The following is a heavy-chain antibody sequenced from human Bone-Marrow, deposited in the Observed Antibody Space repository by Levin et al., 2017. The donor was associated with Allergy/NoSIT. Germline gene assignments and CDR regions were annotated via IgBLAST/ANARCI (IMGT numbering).Heavy chain of an antibody. CDR2: INPNSGGT. D-gene: IGHD4-17*01. J-gene: IGHJ3*02. Sequence: ASVKVSCKASGYTFTDYYMHWVRQAPGQGLEWMGRINPNSGGTYYSQKFQGRVTMTRDASISTSYMELSRLRPDDAAVYYCARPHDYGDYGAFDIWGQGTVVTVSS. V-gene: IGHV1-2*06. CDR1: GYTFTDYY. CDR3: ARPHDYGDYGAFDI.